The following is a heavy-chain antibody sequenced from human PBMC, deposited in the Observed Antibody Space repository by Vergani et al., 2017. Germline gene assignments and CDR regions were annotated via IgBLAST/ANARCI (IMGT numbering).Heavy chain of an antibody. CDR3: AKDSSRRVVHFDY. CDR2: ISGSGGNT. CDR1: GFTFSSYA. D-gene: IGHD6-13*01. Sequence: EVQLLESGGGLVQPGGSLRLSCAASGFTFSSYAMSWVRQAPGKGLEWVSAISGSGGNTYYADSVKGRFTISRDNSKNTLYLQMNSLRAEDTAVYYCAKDSSRRVVHFDYWGQGTLVTVSS. J-gene: IGHJ4*02. V-gene: IGHV3-23*01.